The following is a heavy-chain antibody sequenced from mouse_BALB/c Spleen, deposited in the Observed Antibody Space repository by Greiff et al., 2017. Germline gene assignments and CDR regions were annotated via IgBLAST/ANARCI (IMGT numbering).Heavy chain of an antibody. CDR2: ISSGSSTI. D-gene: IGHD1-1*01. J-gene: IGHJ4*01. CDR3: ARYYGSSYDAMDY. Sequence: EVKLVESGGGLVQPGGSRKLSCAASGFTFSSFGMHWVRQAPEKGLEWVAYISSGSSTIYYADTVKGRFTISRDNPKNTLFLQMTSLRSEDTAMYYCARYYGSSYDAMDYWGQGTSVTVSS. V-gene: IGHV5-17*02. CDR1: GFTFSSFG.